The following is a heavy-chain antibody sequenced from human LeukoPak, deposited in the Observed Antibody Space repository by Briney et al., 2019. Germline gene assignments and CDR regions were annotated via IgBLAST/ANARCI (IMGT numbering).Heavy chain of an antibody. D-gene: IGHD3-16*01. Sequence: EASVTVSCKASGGTFSSYAISWVRQAPGQGLEWMGGIIPIFGTANYAQKFQGRVTITADESTSTAYMELSSLRSEDTAVYYCAREMVSRSWGFYGMDVWGQGTTVTVSS. V-gene: IGHV1-69*13. CDR2: IIPIFGTA. J-gene: IGHJ6*02. CDR3: AREMVSRSWGFYGMDV. CDR1: GGTFSSYA.